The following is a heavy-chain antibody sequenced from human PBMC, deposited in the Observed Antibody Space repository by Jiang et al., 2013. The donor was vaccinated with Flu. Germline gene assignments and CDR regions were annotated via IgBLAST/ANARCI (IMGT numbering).Heavy chain of an antibody. Sequence: RQAPGQGLEWMGRIIPILGIANYAQKFQGRVTITADKSTSTAYMELSSLRSEDTAVYYCARDLTPYDYIWGSYRDHDAFDIWGQGTMVTVSS. D-gene: IGHD3-16*02. J-gene: IGHJ3*02. V-gene: IGHV1-69*04. CDR2: IIPILGIA. CDR3: ARDLTPYDYIWGSYRDHDAFDI.